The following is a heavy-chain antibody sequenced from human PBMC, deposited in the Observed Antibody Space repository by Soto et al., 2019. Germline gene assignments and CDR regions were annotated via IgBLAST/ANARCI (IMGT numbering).Heavy chain of an antibody. CDR2: IRSTDSSGRT. CDR3: AKANRHCSCKDCYFFDY. D-gene: IGHD2-2*01. Sequence: EVQLLESGGGLVQPGGSLRLSCAASGFTFSTYGMNWVRQAPGKGLEWVSTIRSTDSSGRTYYADSVQGRFTISRDNSKNTLYPQINSLTAEETAVYYFAKANRHCSCKDCYFFDYWGQGTLVTVSS. CDR1: GFTFSTYG. V-gene: IGHV3-23*01. J-gene: IGHJ4*02.